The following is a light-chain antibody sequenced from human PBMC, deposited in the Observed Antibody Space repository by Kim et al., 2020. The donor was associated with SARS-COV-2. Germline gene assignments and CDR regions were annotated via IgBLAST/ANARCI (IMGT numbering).Light chain of an antibody. CDR3: NSRDSSGNYLV. J-gene: IGLJ3*02. V-gene: IGLV3-19*01. CDR2: HKT. Sequence: WGQTVRITCHGDSLRNYYASWYQQRPGQAPVLVMYHKTNRPSGIPERFSGSSSGNTASLTITGAQAEDEADYYCNSRDSSGNYLVFGGGTQLTVL. CDR1: SLRNYY.